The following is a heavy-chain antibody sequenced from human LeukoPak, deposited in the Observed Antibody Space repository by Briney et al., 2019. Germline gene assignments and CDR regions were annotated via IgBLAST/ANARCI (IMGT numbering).Heavy chain of an antibody. CDR1: GFTVSTYW. V-gene: IGHV3-7*01. J-gene: IGHJ4*02. CDR2: IKGDESAK. CDR3: ARDVGGSLDY. D-gene: IGHD1-26*01. Sequence: GVSLRLSCTASGFTVSTYWMAWVRQAPGKGLEWVANIKGDESAKHQADSVKGRFTISRDNAQNSVYLQMTSPRGEDTAVYYCARDVGGSLDYWGQGTLVTVSS.